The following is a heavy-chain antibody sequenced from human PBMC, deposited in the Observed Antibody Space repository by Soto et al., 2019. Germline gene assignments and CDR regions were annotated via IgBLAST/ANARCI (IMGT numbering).Heavy chain of an antibody. V-gene: IGHV3-7*01. J-gene: IGHJ3*02. CDR1: GLTFSRHW. CDR3: ARVGATGESFDI. Sequence: EVQLVESGGGLARPGGSLRLSCIASGLTFSRHWMSWVRQAPGQGLEWVANIKPDGSQKYYVDSMKGRFTLSRDNAKNSLALQMNSLRVEDTALYYCARVGATGESFDIWGQGTMVTASS. CDR2: IKPDGSQK. D-gene: IGHD1-26*01.